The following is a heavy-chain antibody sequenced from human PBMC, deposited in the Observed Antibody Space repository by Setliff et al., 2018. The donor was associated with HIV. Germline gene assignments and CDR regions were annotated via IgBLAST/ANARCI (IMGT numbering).Heavy chain of an antibody. J-gene: IGHJ6*03. V-gene: IGHV4-31*03. D-gene: IGHD3-16*01. CDR3: ARVGDYYYYYMDV. CDR2: MYYSGST. CDR1: GGSITSGGFY. Sequence: SETLSLTCTVSGGSITSGGFYWNWIRQHPENGLEWMGSMYYSGSTYYNPSFKSRLTISVDASKNQFSLKLSSVTAADTAVYYCARVGDYYYYYMDVWGKGTTVTVSS.